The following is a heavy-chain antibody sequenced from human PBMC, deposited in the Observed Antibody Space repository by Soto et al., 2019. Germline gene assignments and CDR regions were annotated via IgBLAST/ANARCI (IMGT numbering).Heavy chain of an antibody. D-gene: IGHD1-7*01. J-gene: IGHJ4*02. CDR3: ATMRTSATGLYYCDY. Sequence: QVQLQESGPGLVKPSQTLSLTCTVSGGSISSGNYYWSWIRQPPGKGLEWIGFISYSGSTYYNASPMSRATLSTHTSNNQFSLYLHSVTAADPAVYYCATMRTSATGLYYCDYWGQGTLATFSS. V-gene: IGHV4-30-4*01. CDR1: GGSISSGNYY. CDR2: ISYSGST.